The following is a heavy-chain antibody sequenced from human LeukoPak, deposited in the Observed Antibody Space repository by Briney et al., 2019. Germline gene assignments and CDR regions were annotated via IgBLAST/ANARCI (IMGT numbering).Heavy chain of an antibody. J-gene: IGHJ6*02. V-gene: IGHV1-18*01. CDR2: ISAYNGNT. CDR3: ARSPHDYGDYGYYYYGMDV. CDR1: GYTFTSYD. Sequence: ASVKVSCKASGYTFTSYDISWVRQAPGQGLEWMGWISAYNGNTNYAQKLQGRVTMTTDTSTSTAYMELRSLRSDDTAVYYCARSPHDYGDYGYYYYGMDVWGQGTTVTVSS. D-gene: IGHD4-17*01.